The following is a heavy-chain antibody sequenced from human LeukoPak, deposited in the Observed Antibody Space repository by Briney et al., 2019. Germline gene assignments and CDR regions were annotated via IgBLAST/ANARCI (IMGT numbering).Heavy chain of an antibody. Sequence: GGSLRLSCAPYGFTLSSYAMSWVRQAPGRGREWVSAISGRGGSTYYADSVKGRFTISRDNSKNTLYLQMNSLRAEDTAVYYCAKGDSSGYHWFDPWGQGTLVTVSS. CDR3: AKGDSSGYHWFDP. CDR2: ISGRGGST. J-gene: IGHJ5*02. CDR1: GFTLSSYA. V-gene: IGHV3-23*01. D-gene: IGHD3-22*01.